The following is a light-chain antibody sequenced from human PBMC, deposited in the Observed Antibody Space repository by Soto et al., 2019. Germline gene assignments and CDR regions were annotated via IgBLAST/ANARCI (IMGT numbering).Light chain of an antibody. V-gene: IGKV3-20*01. CDR1: QSVVNNY. J-gene: IGKJ4*01. CDR3: QQFSSYPPT. CDR2: DAS. Sequence: ENVLTPSPGTPTLPPGETTTNSRRASQSVVNNYLAWYQQKPGQAPRLLIYDASSRATGIPDRFSGGGSGTDLTLTISRLEPEDFAVYYCQQFSSYPPTFGGGTKVDIK.